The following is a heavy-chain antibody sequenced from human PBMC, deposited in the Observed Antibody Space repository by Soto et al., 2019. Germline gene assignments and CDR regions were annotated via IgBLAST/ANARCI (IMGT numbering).Heavy chain of an antibody. D-gene: IGHD1-26*01. CDR3: AHTGPQSGTYYFDY. V-gene: IGHV2-5*02. Sequence: QITLKESGPPLVKPTQTLTLTCTFSGFSLSSSGVGVGWFRQPPLKALEGLAIIYWDDDKRDSPSLKRRHTITKDTSKNQVVLTMTNMYPVDTAAYYCAHTGPQSGTYYFDYWGQGTLVTVSS. J-gene: IGHJ4*02. CDR1: GFSLSSSGVG. CDR2: IYWDDDK.